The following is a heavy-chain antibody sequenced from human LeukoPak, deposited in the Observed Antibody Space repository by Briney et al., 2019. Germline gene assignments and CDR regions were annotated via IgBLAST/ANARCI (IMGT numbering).Heavy chain of an antibody. CDR2: ISSSYTYI. Sequence: GGSLRLSCSASGFTFSNYCMNWVRQAPGKGLEWVSSISSSYTYIYYGDSVKGRFTISRDNARNSLYLQMNNLRADDTAVYYCARDRSEGHDSSGPLDAFDVWGQGTLVTVSS. CDR1: GFTFSNYC. CDR3: ARDRSEGHDSSGPLDAFDV. J-gene: IGHJ3*01. D-gene: IGHD3-22*01. V-gene: IGHV3-21*01.